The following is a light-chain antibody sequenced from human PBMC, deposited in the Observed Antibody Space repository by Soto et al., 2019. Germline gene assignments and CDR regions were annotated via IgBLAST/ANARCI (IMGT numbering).Light chain of an antibody. CDR3: QHYKIYPPRT. V-gene: IGKV1-5*01. CDR1: QSITTW. J-gene: IGKJ1*01. Sequence: DIQMTQSPSTVSAYVGDSVTITCRASQSITTWLAWYQQRPGKAPKLLIYDVSSLQSGVPSRFSGSGSGTEFTLTISSLQPDDFATYYCQHYKIYPPRTFGQGAMVVIK. CDR2: DVS.